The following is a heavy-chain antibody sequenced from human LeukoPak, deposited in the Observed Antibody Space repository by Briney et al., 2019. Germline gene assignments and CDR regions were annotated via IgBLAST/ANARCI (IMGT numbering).Heavy chain of an antibody. CDR1: GGTFSSYA. D-gene: IGHD2-15*01. Sequence: SVKVSCKASGGTFSSYAISWVRQAPGQGLEWMGGIIPIFGTANYAQKFQGRVTITADESTSTAYMELSSLRSEDTAVYYCARGPARISKGNWFDPWGQGTLVTVSP. CDR3: ARGPARISKGNWFDP. J-gene: IGHJ5*02. CDR2: IIPIFGTA. V-gene: IGHV1-69*13.